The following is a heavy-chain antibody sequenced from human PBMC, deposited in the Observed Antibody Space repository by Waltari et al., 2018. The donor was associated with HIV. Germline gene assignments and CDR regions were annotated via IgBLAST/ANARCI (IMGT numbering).Heavy chain of an antibody. Sequence: QVQLVESGGGVVQPGRSLRLSCAASGFTFSSYGMHWVRQAPGKGLGWGAVISYEGSNKDYADSVKGRFTISRDNSKNTLYLQMNSLRAEDTAVYYCAKGGGCSSTSCYCDYWGQGTLVTVSS. CDR1: GFTFSSYG. D-gene: IGHD2-2*01. J-gene: IGHJ4*02. CDR3: AKGGGCSSTSCYCDY. CDR2: ISYEGSNK. V-gene: IGHV3-30*18.